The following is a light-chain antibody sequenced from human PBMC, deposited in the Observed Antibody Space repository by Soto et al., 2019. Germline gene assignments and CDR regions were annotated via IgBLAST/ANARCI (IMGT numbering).Light chain of an antibody. V-gene: IGKV1-5*01. CDR2: DAS. Sequence: DIQMTQSPSTLSAFVGDRVTITCRASQSIGRWLAWYQQKPGKAPKLLIYDASSLESGVPSRFSGSESGTEFTLTISSLQPDDFATYYCQQYNTYSPERTFGQGTKVDIK. CDR3: QQYNTYSPERT. CDR1: QSIGRW. J-gene: IGKJ1*01.